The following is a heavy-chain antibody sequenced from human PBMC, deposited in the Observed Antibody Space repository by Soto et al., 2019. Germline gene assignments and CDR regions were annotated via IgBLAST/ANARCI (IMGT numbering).Heavy chain of an antibody. D-gene: IGHD2-15*01. Sequence: XVSLRLSCAASGFTFSAHWMHWVRQAPGKGLVWVSHIKTDGSITRDADSVKGRFTISRDNARNTLYLQMNSLRAEDTAVYYCARDNKWSLDYWGQGTLVTVSS. CDR1: GFTFSAHW. CDR3: ARDNKWSLDY. J-gene: IGHJ4*02. V-gene: IGHV3-74*01. CDR2: IKTDGSIT.